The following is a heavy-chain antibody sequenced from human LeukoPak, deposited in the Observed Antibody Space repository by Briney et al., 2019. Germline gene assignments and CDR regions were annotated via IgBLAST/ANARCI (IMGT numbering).Heavy chain of an antibody. CDR2: ISGSGGST. J-gene: IGHJ4*02. V-gene: IGHV3-23*01. CDR1: GFTFSSYA. Sequence: GGSLRLSCAASGFTFSSYAMSWVRQAPEKGLEWVSAISGSGGSTGYADSVKGRFTISRDNSKNTLYLQMNSLRVEDTAVYYCRGVTCSTSCHDYWGQGTLVTVSS. D-gene: IGHD2-2*01. CDR3: RGVTCSTSCHDY.